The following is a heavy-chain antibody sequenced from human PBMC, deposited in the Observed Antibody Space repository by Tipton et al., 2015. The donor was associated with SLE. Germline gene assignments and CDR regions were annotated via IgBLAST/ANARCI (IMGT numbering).Heavy chain of an antibody. D-gene: IGHD3-3*01. CDR2: IYYSGYT. V-gene: IGHV4-59*12. Sequence: TLSLICTVSGVSISSYYWSWIRQPPGKGLEWIGSIYYSGYTYYNPALTSRVTISVDTSKNQFSLKLSSVTAADTAVYYCASEGVHYDCWSGGTGAFDIWGQGTMVTVSS. CDR1: GVSISSYY. J-gene: IGHJ3*02. CDR3: ASEGVHYDCWSGGTGAFDI.